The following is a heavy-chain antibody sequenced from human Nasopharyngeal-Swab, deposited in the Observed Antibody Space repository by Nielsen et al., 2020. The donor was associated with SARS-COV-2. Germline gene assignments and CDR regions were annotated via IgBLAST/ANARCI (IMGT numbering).Heavy chain of an antibody. D-gene: IGHD6-19*01. Sequence: SETLSLTCTVSGGSISSGGYYWSWIRQHPGKGLEWIGYIYYSGSTYYNPSLKSRVTISVDTSKNQFSLKLSSVTAADTAVYYCARETLGLGIAVGDYWGQGTLVTVSS. CDR1: GGSISSGGYY. CDR3: ARETLGLGIAVGDY. V-gene: IGHV4-31*03. CDR2: IYYSGST. J-gene: IGHJ4*02.